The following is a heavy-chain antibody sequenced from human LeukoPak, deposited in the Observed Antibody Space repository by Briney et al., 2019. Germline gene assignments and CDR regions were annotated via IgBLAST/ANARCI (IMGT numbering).Heavy chain of an antibody. V-gene: IGHV3-20*04. CDR2: INWNGGST. CDR1: GFTFDDYG. J-gene: IGHJ5*02. CDR3: ARDANNWNDRQNWFDP. D-gene: IGHD1-1*01. Sequence: GGSLRLSCAASGFTFDDYGMSWVRQAPGKGLEWVSGINWNGGSTGYADSVKGRFTISRDNAKNSLYLQMNSLRAEGTALYYCARDANNWNDRQNWFDPWGQGTLVTVSS.